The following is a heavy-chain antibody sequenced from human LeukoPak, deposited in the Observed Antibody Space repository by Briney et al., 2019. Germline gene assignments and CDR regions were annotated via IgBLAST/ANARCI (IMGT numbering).Heavy chain of an antibody. CDR1: GFDFATYW. CDR2: INSDGSSA. Sequence: GGSLRLSCAASGFDFATYWMYWVRQVPGKGLVWVAQINSDGSSATYGDSAKGRFSISRDSAKNTLSLYMSSLRAEDTAVYYCARGTSTAPGIDYWGQGTLVAVSS. V-gene: IGHV3-74*01. D-gene: IGHD6-13*01. CDR3: ARGTSTAPGIDY. J-gene: IGHJ4*02.